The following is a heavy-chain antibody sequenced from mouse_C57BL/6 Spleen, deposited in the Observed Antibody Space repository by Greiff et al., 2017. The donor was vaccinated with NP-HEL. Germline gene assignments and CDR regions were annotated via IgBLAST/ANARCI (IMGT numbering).Heavy chain of an antibody. Sequence: EVKLEESGGGLVQPGGSLKLSCAASGIDFSRYWMSWVRRAPGKGLEWIGEINPDSSTINYAPSLKDKFIISRDNAKNTLYLQMSKVRSEDTALYYCASHYDYDGGFAYWGQGTLVTVSA. CDR2: INPDSSTI. J-gene: IGHJ3*01. CDR3: ASHYDYDGGFAY. D-gene: IGHD2-4*01. CDR1: GIDFSRYW. V-gene: IGHV4-1*01.